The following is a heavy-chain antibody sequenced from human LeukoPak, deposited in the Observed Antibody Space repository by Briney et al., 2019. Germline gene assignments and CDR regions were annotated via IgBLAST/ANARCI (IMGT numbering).Heavy chain of an antibody. CDR3: AKAGSGWSNSDY. D-gene: IGHD6-19*01. CDR1: GFIFSNFA. J-gene: IGHJ4*02. CDR2: VSDRGGST. V-gene: IGHV3-23*01. Sequence: GGSLRLSCAASGFIFSNFALNWVRRAPGKGLEWVSAVSDRGGSTYYADSVKGRFTISRDNFQSTLYLQMNSLRADDAALYYCAKAGSGWSNSDYWGQGALVTVSS.